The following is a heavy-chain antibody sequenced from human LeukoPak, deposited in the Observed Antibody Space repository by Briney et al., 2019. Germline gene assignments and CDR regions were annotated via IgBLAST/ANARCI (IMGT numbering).Heavy chain of an antibody. CDR1: NGSLSSYY. CDR3: ARASGSGSYYGIDY. Sequence: SETLSLTCTVSNGSLSSYYWSWIRQPPGKGLEWIGYIYYSGSTNYNSALQSRVTISLDTSKTQFSLKLKSVTAADTAVYYCARASGSGSYYGIDYWGKGILVTVSS. CDR2: IYYSGST. D-gene: IGHD3-10*01. V-gene: IGHV4-59*01. J-gene: IGHJ4*02.